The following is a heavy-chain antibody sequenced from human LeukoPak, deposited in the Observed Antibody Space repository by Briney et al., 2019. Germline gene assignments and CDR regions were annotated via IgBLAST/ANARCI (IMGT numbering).Heavy chain of an antibody. Sequence: GGSLRLSCAASGFTFSDYYMSWIRQAPGKGLEWVSYISSSGSTIYYADSVKGRFTISRDNSKNTLYLQMNSLRAEDTAVYYCAKGPMYSSLSLFDDWGQGTLVTVSS. V-gene: IGHV3-11*04. CDR1: GFTFSDYY. D-gene: IGHD6-6*01. J-gene: IGHJ4*02. CDR2: ISSSGSTI. CDR3: AKGPMYSSLSLFDD.